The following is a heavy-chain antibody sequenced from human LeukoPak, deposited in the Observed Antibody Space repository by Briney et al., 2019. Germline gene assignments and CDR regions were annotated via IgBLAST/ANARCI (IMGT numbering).Heavy chain of an antibody. CDR1: GGSISSYY. J-gene: IGHJ4*02. V-gene: IGHV4-59*01. D-gene: IGHD6-19*01. CDR2: IYYSGST. Sequence: PSETLSLTCTVSGGSISSYYWSWIRQPPGKGLEWIGYIYYSGSTNYNPSLKSRATISVDTSKNQFSLKLSSVTAADTAVYYCASTKGGIAVADYYFDYWGQGTLVTVSS. CDR3: ASTKGGIAVADYYFDY.